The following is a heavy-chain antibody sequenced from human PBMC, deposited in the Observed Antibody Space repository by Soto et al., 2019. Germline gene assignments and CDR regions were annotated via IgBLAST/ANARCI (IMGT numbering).Heavy chain of an antibody. CDR2: IKSKTDGGTT. V-gene: IGHV3-15*01. D-gene: IGHD3-10*01. CDR3: TTAGRVYGSGSYGY. Sequence: PEGSLRLSCAASGFTFSNAWMSWVRQAPGKGLEWVGRIKSKTDGGTTDYAAPVKGRFTISRDDSKNTLYLQMNSLKTEDTAVYYCTTAGRVYGSGSYGYWGQGTLVTVSS. CDR1: GFTFSNAW. J-gene: IGHJ4*02.